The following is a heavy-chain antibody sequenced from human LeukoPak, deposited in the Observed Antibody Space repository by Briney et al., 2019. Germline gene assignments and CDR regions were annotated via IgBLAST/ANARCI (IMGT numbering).Heavy chain of an antibody. CDR3: AKDRGGLPHPIWFDS. V-gene: IGHV3-23*01. CDR2: ISADGART. Sequence: GGSLRLSCAASGFTFGTYTMSWVRQVPGQGLEWVAGISADGARTYYAGSVQGRFTISRDNANNMLNLKLSALRADDAAVYYCAKDRGGLPHPIWFDSWGQGTMVAVSS. D-gene: IGHD2-21*01. CDR1: GFTFGTYT. J-gene: IGHJ5*01.